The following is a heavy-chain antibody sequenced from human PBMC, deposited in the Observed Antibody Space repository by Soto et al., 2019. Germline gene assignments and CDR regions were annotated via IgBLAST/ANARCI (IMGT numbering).Heavy chain of an antibody. CDR1: GFSLSSTEEG. J-gene: IGHJ4*02. V-gene: IGHV2-5*02. Sequence: QITLKESGPTLVKPTQPLTLTCTFSGFSLSSTEEGVGWLRQPPGKAPEWLALIYWDDDKRYSPSLKTRLTTTQDTSKKQVSLTLTSVDPVDTSTYFSAHGSCSGAACSPNPYFDYWCQGILVTVSS. D-gene: IGHD2-15*01. CDR2: IYWDDDK. CDR3: AHGSCSGAACSPNPYFDY.